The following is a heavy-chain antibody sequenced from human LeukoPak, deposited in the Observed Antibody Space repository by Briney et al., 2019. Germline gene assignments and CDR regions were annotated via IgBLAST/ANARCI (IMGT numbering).Heavy chain of an antibody. CDR1: GFTFSSYA. V-gene: IGHV3-23*01. D-gene: IGHD3-10*01. CDR3: AVWFGDGGYFDY. CDR2: ISGSGGST. J-gene: IGHJ4*02. Sequence: PGGSLRLSCAASGFTFSSYAMSCVRQAPGKGREWVSAISGSGGSTYYADSVKVRFTISRDNSKNTLYLQMNSLRAEDTAVYYCAVWFGDGGYFDYWGQGTLGTVSS.